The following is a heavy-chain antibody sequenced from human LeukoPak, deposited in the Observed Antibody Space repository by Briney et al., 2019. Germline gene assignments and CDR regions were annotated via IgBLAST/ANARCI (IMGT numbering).Heavy chain of an antibody. J-gene: IGHJ4*02. CDR2: ISSSSSTI. D-gene: IGHD3-16*01. Sequence: PGGSLRLSCAASGFAVSDYTMNWVRQAPGKGLEWVSYISSSSSTIYYADSVKGRFTISRDNAKNSLYLQMNSLRAEDTAVYYCARAPYDYVWGRYFDYWGQGTLVTVSS. V-gene: IGHV3-48*01. CDR3: ARAPYDYVWGRYFDY. CDR1: GFAVSDYT.